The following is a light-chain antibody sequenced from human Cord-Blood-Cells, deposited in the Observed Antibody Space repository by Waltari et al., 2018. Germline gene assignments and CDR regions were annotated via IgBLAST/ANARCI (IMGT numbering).Light chain of an antibody. CDR2: DTS. CDR3: LLSYSGANWV. V-gene: IGLV7-46*01. J-gene: IGLJ3*02. Sequence: QAVVTQEPSLTVSPGGTVTLTCGSSTSAVPSGHYPYLFQQKPGQAPRTLIYDTSNTHSWAPARFSGSLLGGKAVLPLSGAQPEDEAEYFCLLSYSGANWVFGGGTKLTVL. CDR1: TSAVPSGHY.